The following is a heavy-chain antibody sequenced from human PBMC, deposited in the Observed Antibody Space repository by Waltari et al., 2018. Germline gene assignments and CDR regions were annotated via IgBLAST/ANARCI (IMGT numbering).Heavy chain of an antibody. CDR1: GGTFSSYA. Sequence: QVQLVQSGAEVKKPGSSVKVSCKASGGTFSSYAISWVRQAPGQGLEWMGGIIPIFGKANNERKSQGRATITADESTSTAYMGLSSLGSETTAVYSWARDRRNWDYYYYYMDVWGKGTTVTVSS. D-gene: IGHD7-27*01. CDR2: IIPIFGKA. CDR3: ARDRRNWDYYYYYMDV. V-gene: IGHV1-69*01. J-gene: IGHJ6*03.